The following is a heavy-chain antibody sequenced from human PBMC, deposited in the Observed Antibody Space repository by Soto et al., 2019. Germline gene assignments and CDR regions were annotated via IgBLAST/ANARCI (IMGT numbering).Heavy chain of an antibody. J-gene: IGHJ4*02. CDR3: AGDRRATTSDLDY. Sequence: EVQLVESGEGLVKPGGSLRLSCAASGFTFSSYSMNWVRQTPGKGLEWVSSISGSSDYIYYADSVRGRFTISRDNAKNSLYLQMSSLRGEDTAVYYCAGDRRATTSDLDYWGQGTLVTVSS. CDR2: ISGSSDYI. CDR1: GFTFSSYS. D-gene: IGHD2-2*01. V-gene: IGHV3-21*01.